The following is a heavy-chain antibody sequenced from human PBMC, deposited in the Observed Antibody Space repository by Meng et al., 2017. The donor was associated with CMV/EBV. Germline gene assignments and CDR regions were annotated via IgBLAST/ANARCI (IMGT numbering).Heavy chain of an antibody. CDR2: IYPGDSDT. D-gene: IGHD5-12*01. V-gene: IGHV5-51*01. CDR3: ARRYSGYDVLWFDP. CDR1: GCGFASYW. J-gene: IGHJ5*02. Sequence: SGCGFASYWIGWVRQVTGEGLEWMGIIYPGDSDTRYNTSCQGRVAISADKSISTDYLQWSSLKASDTAMYYCARRYSGYDVLWFDPWGQGTLVTVSS.